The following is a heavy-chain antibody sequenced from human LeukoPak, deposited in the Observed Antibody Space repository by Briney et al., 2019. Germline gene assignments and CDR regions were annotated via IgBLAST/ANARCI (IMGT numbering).Heavy chain of an antibody. CDR1: GYTFTSYY. CDR2: INPSGGST. Sequence: ASVKVSCKASGYTFTSYYMHWVRQAPGQGLEWMGIINPSGGSTSYAQKFQGRVTMTRDTSTSTVYMELSGLRSEDTAVYYCASEFTGWFDPWGQGTLVTVSS. D-gene: IGHD2-8*02. V-gene: IGHV1-46*01. J-gene: IGHJ5*02. CDR3: ASEFTGWFDP.